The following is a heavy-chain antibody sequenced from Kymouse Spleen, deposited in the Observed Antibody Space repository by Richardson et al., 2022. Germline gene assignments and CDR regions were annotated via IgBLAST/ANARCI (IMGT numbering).Heavy chain of an antibody. V-gene: IGHV3-30*18. Sequence: QVQLVESGGGVVQPGRSLRLSCAASGFTFSSYGMHWVRQAPGKGLEWVAVISYDGSNKYYADSVKGRFTISRDNSKNTLYLQMNSLRAEDTAVYYCAKEYSSSAYFDYWGQGTLVTVSS. D-gene: IGHD6-6*01. CDR1: GFTFSSYG. CDR3: AKEYSSSAYFDY. J-gene: IGHJ4*02. CDR2: ISYDGSNK.